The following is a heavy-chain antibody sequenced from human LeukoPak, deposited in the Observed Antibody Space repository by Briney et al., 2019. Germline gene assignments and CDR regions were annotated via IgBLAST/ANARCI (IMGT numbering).Heavy chain of an antibody. CDR1: GFTFSSYS. CDR3: ATAGGLRWPFDY. J-gene: IGHJ4*02. V-gene: IGHV3-21*01. Sequence: GGSLRLSCAASGFTFSSYSMNWVRKPPGKGLEWVSSISSSSSYIYYADSVKGRFTISRDNAKNSLYLQMNSLRAEDTAVYYCATAGGLRWPFDYWGQGTLVTVSS. D-gene: IGHD4-23*01. CDR2: ISSSSSYI.